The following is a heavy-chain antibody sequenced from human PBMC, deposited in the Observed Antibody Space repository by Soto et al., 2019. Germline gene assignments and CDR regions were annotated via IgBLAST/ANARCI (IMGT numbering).Heavy chain of an antibody. CDR2: FDPEDGET. V-gene: IGHV1-24*01. CDR1: GYTLTELS. Sequence: ASVKVSCKVSGYTLTELSIHWVRQAPGKGLEWMGGFDPEDGETIYAQKFQGRVTMTEDTSTDTAYMELSSLRSEDTAVYYCAKFNYDSSGYYYPYNWFDPWGQGTLVTVSS. CDR3: AKFNYDSSGYYYPYNWFDP. J-gene: IGHJ5*02. D-gene: IGHD3-22*01.